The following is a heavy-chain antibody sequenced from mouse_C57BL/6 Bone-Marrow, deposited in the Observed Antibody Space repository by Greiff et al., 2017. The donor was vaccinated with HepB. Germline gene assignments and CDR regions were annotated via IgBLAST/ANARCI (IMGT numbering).Heavy chain of an antibody. D-gene: IGHD1-1*01. J-gene: IGHJ3*01. Sequence: EVMLVESGGGLVQPGGSLSLSCAASGFTFTDYYMSWVRQPPGKALEWLGFIRNKANGYTTEYSASVKGRFTISRDNSQSILYLQMNALRAEDSATYYCARYREYYGSTPWFAYWGQGTLVTVSA. V-gene: IGHV7-3*01. CDR1: GFTFTDYY. CDR2: IRNKANGYTT. CDR3: ARYREYYGSTPWFAY.